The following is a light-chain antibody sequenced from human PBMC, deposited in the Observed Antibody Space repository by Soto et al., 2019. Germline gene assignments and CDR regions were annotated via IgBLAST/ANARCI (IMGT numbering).Light chain of an antibody. CDR2: KAS. CDR1: QSISNS. J-gene: IGKJ1*01. V-gene: IGKV1-5*03. CDR3: QKYNSYSWT. Sequence: DIQMTQSPSTLSASVGDRVTITCRASQSISNSLAWYQQKPGKAPNLLIYKASNLESGVPSRFSGSGSGTEFTLTISSLQPDDFATYYCQKYNSYSWTFGQGTKVDIK.